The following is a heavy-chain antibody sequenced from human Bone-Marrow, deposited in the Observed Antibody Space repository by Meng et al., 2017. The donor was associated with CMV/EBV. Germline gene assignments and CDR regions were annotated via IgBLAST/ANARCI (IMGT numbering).Heavy chain of an antibody. CDR2: ISSSSSYT. D-gene: IGHD3-16*01. CDR1: GFTFSSYS. CDR3: AVFGGSGAHYGMDV. Sequence: GESLKISCAASGFTFSSYSMNWVRQAPGKGLEWVSSISSSSSYTYYADSVKGRFTISRDNAKNSLYLQMNSLRAEDTAVYYCAVFGGSGAHYGMDVWGQGTTVTVSS. V-gene: IGHV3-21*04. J-gene: IGHJ6*02.